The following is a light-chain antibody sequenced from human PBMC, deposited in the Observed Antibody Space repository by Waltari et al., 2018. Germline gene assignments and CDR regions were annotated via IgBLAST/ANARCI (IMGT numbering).Light chain of an antibody. CDR3: AAWDDSLKAWV. Sequence: QSVLTQPPSASGTPGQRVTLSCSRSRSHIRGSSTVAWYQQFPGTAPKLLIYSDKQRPSGVPDRFSGSRSGASASLAISGLQSEDEADYYCAAWDDSLKAWVFGGGTKLTVL. CDR2: SDK. V-gene: IGLV1-44*01. CDR1: RSHIRGSST. J-gene: IGLJ3*02.